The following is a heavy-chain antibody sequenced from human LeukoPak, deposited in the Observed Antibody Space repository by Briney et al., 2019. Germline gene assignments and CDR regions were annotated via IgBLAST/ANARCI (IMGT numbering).Heavy chain of an antibody. Sequence: PSETLSLTCTVSGGSISSSSYYWGWIRQPPGKGLEWIGSIYYSGSTYYNPSLKSRVTISVDTSKNQFSLKLSSVAAADTAVYYCRYYDSSGYYQGDAFDIWGQGTMVTVSS. CDR1: GGSISSSSYY. CDR2: IYYSGST. D-gene: IGHD3-22*01. V-gene: IGHV4-39*03. J-gene: IGHJ3*02. CDR3: RYYDSSGYYQGDAFDI.